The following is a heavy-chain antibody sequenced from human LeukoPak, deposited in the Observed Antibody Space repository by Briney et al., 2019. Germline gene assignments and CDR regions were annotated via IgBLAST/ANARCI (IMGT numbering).Heavy chain of an antibody. CDR3: ARLSYSSGWSYFDY. D-gene: IGHD6-19*01. CDR2: IFYTGNS. Sequence: SETLSLTCSVSGGSISNYHWVWIRQPPGKGLEWIGWIFYTGNSNYNPSLKSRVTISVDTSKNQVSLNLSSVTAADTALYYCARLSYSSGWSYFDYWGLGILVTVSS. CDR1: GGSISNYH. J-gene: IGHJ4*02. V-gene: IGHV4-59*08.